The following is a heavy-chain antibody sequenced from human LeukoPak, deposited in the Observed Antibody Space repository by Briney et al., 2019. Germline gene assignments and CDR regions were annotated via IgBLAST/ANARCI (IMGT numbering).Heavy chain of an antibody. V-gene: IGHV3-23*01. CDR3: AKDMREVQSAAADAFDI. J-gene: IGHJ3*02. CDR2: ISTSGDRT. D-gene: IGHD2-2*01. CDR1: GFTFSTYA. Sequence: GGSLRLSCAASGFTFSTYAMTWVRQAPGKGLEWVSGISTSGDRTYYADSVKGRFTISRDNAKNSLYLQMNSLRAEDTALYYCAKDMREVQSAAADAFDIWGQGTMVTVSS.